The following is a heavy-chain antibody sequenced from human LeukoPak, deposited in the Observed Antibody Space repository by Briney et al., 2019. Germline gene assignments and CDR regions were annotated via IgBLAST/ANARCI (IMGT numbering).Heavy chain of an antibody. Sequence: SETLSLTCTVSGYSISSGYYWGWIRQPPGKGLEWIGSIYHSGSTYYNVSLKSRVTISVDTSKNQFSLKLSSVTAADTAVYYCARVSSSWSGGYYFDYWGQGTLVTVSS. J-gene: IGHJ4*02. V-gene: IGHV4-38-2*02. D-gene: IGHD6-13*01. CDR1: GYSISSGYY. CDR2: IYHSGST. CDR3: ARVSSSWSGGYYFDY.